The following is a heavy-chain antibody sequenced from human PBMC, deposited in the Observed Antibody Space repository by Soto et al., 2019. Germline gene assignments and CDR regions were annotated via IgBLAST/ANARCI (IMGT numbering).Heavy chain of an antibody. Sequence: QITLKESGPTLVKPTQTLTLTCTFSGFSLSTSGVGVGWIRQPPGKALEWLALIYWDDDKRYSPSLKSRLTXTXXTSKNQVVLTMTNMDPVDTATYYCAHKDSSGWFDYWGQGTLVTVSS. CDR1: GFSLSTSGVG. D-gene: IGHD6-19*01. V-gene: IGHV2-5*02. CDR2: IYWDDDK. CDR3: AHKDSSGWFDY. J-gene: IGHJ4*02.